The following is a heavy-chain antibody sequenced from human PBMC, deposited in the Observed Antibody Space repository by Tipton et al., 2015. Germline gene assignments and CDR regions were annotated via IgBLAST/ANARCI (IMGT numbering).Heavy chain of an antibody. CDR1: GGSVSSSSYY. D-gene: IGHD5-24*01. J-gene: IGHJ6*02. CDR2: IYYSGST. CDR3: ARDLEHGMDV. V-gene: IGHV4-39*02. Sequence: TLSLTCTVSGGSVSSSSYYWGWIRQSPGKGLEWIGSIYYSGSTYHNPSLKSRVSILVDTSKNQFSLKLRSVTAADTAVYYCARDLEHGMDVWGQGTTVTVSS.